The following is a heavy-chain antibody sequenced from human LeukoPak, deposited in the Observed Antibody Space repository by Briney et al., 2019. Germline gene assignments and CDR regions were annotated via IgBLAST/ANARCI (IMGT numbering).Heavy chain of an antibody. J-gene: IGHJ4*02. CDR1: GYSISSGYY. D-gene: IGHD6-19*01. CDR3: ARHGPGYSSGWYPFDY. V-gene: IGHV4-38-2*01. Sequence: SETLSLTCAVSGYSISSGYYWGWIRQPPGKGLEWIGSIYHSGSTYYNPSLKSRVTISVDTSKNQFSLKLSSVTAADTAVYYCARHGPGYSSGWYPFDYWGQGTLVTASS. CDR2: IYHSGST.